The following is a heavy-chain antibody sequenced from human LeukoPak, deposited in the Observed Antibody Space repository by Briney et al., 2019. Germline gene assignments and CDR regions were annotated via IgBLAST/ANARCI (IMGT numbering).Heavy chain of an antibody. CDR2: ISWNSGSI. J-gene: IGHJ4*02. Sequence: GRSLRLSCAASGFTFDDYAMHWVRQAPGKGLEWVSGISWNSGSIGYADSVKGRFTISRDNAKNSLYLQMNSLRAEDTALYYCAKAVAVAGSYFDYWGKGTLVTVSS. D-gene: IGHD6-19*01. CDR3: AKAVAVAGSYFDY. V-gene: IGHV3-9*01. CDR1: GFTFDDYA.